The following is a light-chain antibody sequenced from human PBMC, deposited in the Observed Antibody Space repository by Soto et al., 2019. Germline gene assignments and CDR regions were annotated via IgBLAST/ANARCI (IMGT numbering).Light chain of an antibody. V-gene: IGKV1-6*01. CDR3: LQDYNYPRT. J-gene: IGKJ1*01. CDR1: QVIRND. CDR2: AAF. Sequence: AIQLTQSPSSLSASVGDRVTITCRASQVIRNDLGWYQQKPGKPPKLLIYAAFSLQSGVPSRFSGSGSGTDFTLTISSLQPEDFATYYCLQDYNYPRTFGQGTKVEIK.